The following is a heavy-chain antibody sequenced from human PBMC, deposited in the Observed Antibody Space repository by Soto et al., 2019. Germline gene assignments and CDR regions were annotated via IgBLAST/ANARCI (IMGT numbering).Heavy chain of an antibody. V-gene: IGHV1-18*01. CDR2: ISAYNGNT. D-gene: IGHD2-21*02. Sequence: QVQLVQSGAEVKKPGASVKVSCKASGYTFTSYGISWVRQAPGQGLEWMGWISAYNGNTNYAQKLQGRVTMTTDTSTSTAYIEMRSLRSDDTAVYYCARVKWGGNSRLGYYGMDVWGKGTTVTVSS. J-gene: IGHJ6*04. CDR3: ARVKWGGNSRLGYYGMDV. CDR1: GYTFTSYG.